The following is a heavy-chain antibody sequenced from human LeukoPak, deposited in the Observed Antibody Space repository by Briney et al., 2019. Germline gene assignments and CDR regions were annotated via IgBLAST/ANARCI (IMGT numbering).Heavy chain of an antibody. CDR3: ASSLYGEDYYYYGMDV. CDR2: ISYDGSNK. D-gene: IGHD4-17*01. CDR1: GFTFSSYA. J-gene: IGHJ6*04. Sequence: GGSLRLSCAAPGFTFSSYAMHWVRQAPGKGLEWVAVISYDGSNKYYADSVKGRFTISRDNSKNTLYLQMNSLRAEDTAVYYCASSLYGEDYYYYGMDVWGKGTTVTVSS. V-gene: IGHV3-30*04.